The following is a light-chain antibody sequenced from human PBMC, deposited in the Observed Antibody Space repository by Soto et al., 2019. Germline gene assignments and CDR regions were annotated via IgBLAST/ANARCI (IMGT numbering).Light chain of an antibody. J-gene: IGLJ2*01. CDR2: ANN. CDR1: SSNIGAGYN. V-gene: IGLV1-40*01. Sequence: QSALTQPPSVSGAPGQRVTISCTGSSSNIGAGYNVHWYQQLPGTAPKLLIYANNNRPSGVPDRFSGSKSGTSASLAITGLQAEDEADYYCQSYDSSLSEGVFGGGTKLTLL. CDR3: QSYDSSLSEGV.